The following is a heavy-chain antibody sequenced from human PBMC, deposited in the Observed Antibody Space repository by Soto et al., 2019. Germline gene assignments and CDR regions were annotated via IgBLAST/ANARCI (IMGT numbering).Heavy chain of an antibody. Sequence: GGSLRLSCAASGFAFQAYTMEWLRQPPGKGLEWVSSITISGNYIYYADSVKGRFTISRDNGRNSVYLQMNSLRAEDTAVYYCAKVGVLRTNFRWFDLWGQGTLVTVSS. CDR3: AKVGVLRTNFRWFDL. CDR2: ITISGNYI. J-gene: IGHJ5*02. V-gene: IGHV3-21*01. D-gene: IGHD2-8*01. CDR1: GFAFQAYT.